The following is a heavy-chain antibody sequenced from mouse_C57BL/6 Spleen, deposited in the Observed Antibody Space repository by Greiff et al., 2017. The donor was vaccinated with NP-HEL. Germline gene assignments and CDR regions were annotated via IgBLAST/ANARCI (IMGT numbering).Heavy chain of an antibody. CDR3: TRVYGNYGGYYAMDY. D-gene: IGHD2-1*01. CDR2: IDPETGGT. V-gene: IGHV1-15*01. CDR1: GYTFTDYE. Sequence: QVQLKQSGAELVRPGASVTLSCKASGYTFTDYEMHWVKQTPVHGLEWIGAIDPETGGTAYNQKFKGKAILTADKSSSTAYMELRSLTSEDSAVYYCTRVYGNYGGYYAMDYWGQGTSVTVSS. J-gene: IGHJ4*01.